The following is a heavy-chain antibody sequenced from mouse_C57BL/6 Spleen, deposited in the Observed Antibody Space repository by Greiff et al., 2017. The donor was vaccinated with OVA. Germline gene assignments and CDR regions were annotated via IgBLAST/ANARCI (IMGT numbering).Heavy chain of an antibody. CDR3: ARHEGDYDDWYFDV. Sequence: EVMLVESGGGLVKPGGSLKLSCAASGFTFSSYTMSWVRQTPEKRLEWVATISGGGGNTYYPDSVKGRFTISRDNAKNTLYLQMSSLRSEDTALYYCARHEGDYDDWYFDVWGTGTTVTVSS. J-gene: IGHJ1*03. D-gene: IGHD2-4*01. CDR2: ISGGGGNT. V-gene: IGHV5-9*01. CDR1: GFTFSSYT.